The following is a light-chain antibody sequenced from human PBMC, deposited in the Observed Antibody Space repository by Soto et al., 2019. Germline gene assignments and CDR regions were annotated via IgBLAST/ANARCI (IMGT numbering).Light chain of an antibody. CDR3: SSYAGSNNVV. Sequence: QSALTQPPSASGSPGQSVTISCTGTSSDVGGYKYVSWYQQHPGKAPKLLIYEVNKRPSGVPDRFSGSKSGNTASLTVSGLQAAYEADYYCSSYAGSNNVVFGGGTKVTVL. V-gene: IGLV2-8*01. CDR2: EVN. CDR1: SSDVGGYKY. J-gene: IGLJ2*01.